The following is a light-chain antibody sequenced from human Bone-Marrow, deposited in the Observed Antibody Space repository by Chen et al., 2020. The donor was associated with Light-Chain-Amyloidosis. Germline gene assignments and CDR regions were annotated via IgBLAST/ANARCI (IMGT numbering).Light chain of an antibody. J-gene: IGLJ3*02. CDR1: NIGSTS. V-gene: IGLV3-21*02. CDR2: DDS. CDR3: QVWDRSSDRPV. Sequence: SYVLPQPSSVSVAPGQTATIACGGNNIGSTSVHWYQQTPGQAPLLVVYDDSDRPSGIPEQLSGSNAGNTATLTISRVEAGDEADYYCQVWDRSSDRPVFGGGTKLTVL.